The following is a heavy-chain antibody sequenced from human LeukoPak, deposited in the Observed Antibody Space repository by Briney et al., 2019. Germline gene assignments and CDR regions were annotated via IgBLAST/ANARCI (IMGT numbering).Heavy chain of an antibody. CDR1: GFTSDDYA. V-gene: IGHV3-43D*03. Sequence: GGCLRLSCAASGFTSDDYAMHCVRHAPGEGLERGSLIRWDGGSNYYADSVKGRFTISRDNSKNSLYLQMNSLRAEDTALYYCAKGWTEYGSGTYDAFDIWGQGTMVTVSS. CDR2: IRWDGGSN. CDR3: AKGWTEYGSGTYDAFDI. J-gene: IGHJ3*02. D-gene: IGHD3-10*01.